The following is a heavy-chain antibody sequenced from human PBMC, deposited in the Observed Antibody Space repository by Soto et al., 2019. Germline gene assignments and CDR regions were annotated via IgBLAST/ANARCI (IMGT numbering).Heavy chain of an antibody. CDR3: ATDGWSSSSGSFDY. D-gene: IGHD6-6*01. J-gene: IGHJ4*02. Sequence: GGSLRLSCAASGFTFSNYALHWVRQAPGKGLEWVAIISYDGANKYYADSVKGRFTISRDNSKNTLYLQINSLRAEDTAVYYCATDGWSSSSGSFDYWGQGTQVTVSS. V-gene: IGHV3-30*14. CDR1: GFTFSNYA. CDR2: ISYDGANK.